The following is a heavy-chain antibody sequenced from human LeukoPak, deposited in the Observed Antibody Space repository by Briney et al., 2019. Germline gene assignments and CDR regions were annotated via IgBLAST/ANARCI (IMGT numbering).Heavy chain of an antibody. CDR3: VSAVGYTFDSGGYFAFDY. Sequence: PGGSLRLSCEASGFTFNSYWMYWVRQAPGKGLEWVANIKEDGSEQFYLDSVKGRFTISRDNTENSVDLQLNSLRVEDTAVYYCVSAVGYTFDSGGYFAFDYWGQGVRVTVSS. CDR2: IKEDGSEQ. CDR1: GFTFNSYW. V-gene: IGHV3-7*01. D-gene: IGHD3-9*01. J-gene: IGHJ4*02.